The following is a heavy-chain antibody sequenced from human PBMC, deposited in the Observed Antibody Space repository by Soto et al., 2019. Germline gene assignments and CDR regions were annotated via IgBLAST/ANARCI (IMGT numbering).Heavy chain of an antibody. CDR1: GFTFSDYA. Sequence: VQLVESGGGVVQPGRSLRLSCAASGFTFSDYAMHWVRQAPGKGLEWVAVVSHDGRNTHYADSVKGRFTISRDSSKNTLSLEMTSLRAEDTAVYYCAKGGRQWRDTSEFNYWGQGDLVTVSS. J-gene: IGHJ4*02. D-gene: IGHD6-19*01. CDR3: AKGGRQWRDTSEFNY. V-gene: IGHV3-30*18. CDR2: VSHDGRNT.